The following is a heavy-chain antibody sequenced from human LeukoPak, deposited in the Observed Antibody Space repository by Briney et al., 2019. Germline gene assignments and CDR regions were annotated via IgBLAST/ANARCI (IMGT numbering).Heavy chain of an antibody. J-gene: IGHJ4*02. CDR2: IRSKASGGTS. Sequence: GGYLRLSCTASGFTFGDYAMTWGRQAPGKGLEWVGFIRSKASGGTSEYAASVKGRFTISRDDSKSIAYLQMNSLIPEDTAVYYCSRDARSMIRGVIGYWGQGTLVTVSS. D-gene: IGHD3-10*01. CDR1: GFTFGDYA. V-gene: IGHV3-49*04. CDR3: SRDARSMIRGVIGY.